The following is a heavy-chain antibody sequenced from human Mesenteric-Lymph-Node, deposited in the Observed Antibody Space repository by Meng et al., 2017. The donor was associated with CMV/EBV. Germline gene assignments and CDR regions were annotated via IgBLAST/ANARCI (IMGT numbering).Heavy chain of an antibody. CDR3: GKDIGAHNWNNLPVDY. CDR1: GFTFSSYW. CDR2: IKQDGSEK. J-gene: IGHJ4*02. V-gene: IGHV3-7*03. Sequence: GESLKISCAASGFTFSSYWMSWVRPAPGKGLEWVANIKQDGSEKYYVDSVKGRFTISRDNAKNSLYLQMNSLRLEDTALYYCGKDIGAHNWNNLPVDYWGQGTLVTVSS. D-gene: IGHD1/OR15-1a*01.